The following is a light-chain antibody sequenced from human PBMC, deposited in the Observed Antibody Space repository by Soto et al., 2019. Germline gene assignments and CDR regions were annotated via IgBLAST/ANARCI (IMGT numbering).Light chain of an antibody. V-gene: IGKV3-15*01. CDR2: GAS. Sequence: EIVLRQSPATLSVSPGERATLSCRASQSVSSSLAWYQQKPGRSPRLLIYGASTRAIGIPARFSGSGSGTEFTLTISSLQSEDFAVYYCLQYNNWWTFGQGTRWIS. CDR3: LQYNNWWT. CDR1: QSVSSS. J-gene: IGKJ1*01.